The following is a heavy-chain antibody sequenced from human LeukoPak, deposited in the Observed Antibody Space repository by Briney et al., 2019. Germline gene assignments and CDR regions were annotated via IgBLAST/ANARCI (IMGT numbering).Heavy chain of an antibody. D-gene: IGHD6-19*01. CDR3: AKDGRAIAVAAKNWFDP. V-gene: IGHV3-74*01. Sequence: PGGSLRLSCVGSGVTLSNYWMYWVRQGPEKGLVWVSRISGDGRTTDYADSGKGRFTTFRDNAKNTLYLQMNSLRAEDTAVYYCAKDGRAIAVAAKNWFDPWGQGTLVTVSS. J-gene: IGHJ5*02. CDR1: GVTLSNYW. CDR2: ISGDGRTT.